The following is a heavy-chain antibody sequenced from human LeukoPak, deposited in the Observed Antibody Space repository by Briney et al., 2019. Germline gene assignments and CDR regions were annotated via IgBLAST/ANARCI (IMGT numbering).Heavy chain of an antibody. CDR2: IKQDGSEK. D-gene: IGHD6-19*01. V-gene: IGHV3-7*01. CDR3: ARSAVAKGRAAFDI. CDR1: GFTFGDYA. J-gene: IGHJ3*02. Sequence: PGGSLRLSCTASGFTFGDYAMSWVRQAPGKGLEWVANIKQDGSEKYYVDSVKGRFTISRDNAKNSLYLQMNSLRAEDTAVYYCARSAVAKGRAAFDIWGQGTMVTVSS.